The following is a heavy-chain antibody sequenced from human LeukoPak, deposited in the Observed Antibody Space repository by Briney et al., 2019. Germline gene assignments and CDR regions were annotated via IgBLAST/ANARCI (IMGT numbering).Heavy chain of an antibody. CDR1: GGSLSGYY. CDR2: INHSGST. Sequence: SATLSLPCAVYGGSLSGYYWSWLRQPPGRGLEWLGEINHSGSTNYNPSLKSRVTISVDTSKNQFSLKLSSVTAADTAVYYCARGPQWEPLYYGDYWGEGTLGTASS. V-gene: IGHV4-34*01. J-gene: IGHJ4*02. CDR3: ARGPQWEPLYYGDY. D-gene: IGHD1-26*01.